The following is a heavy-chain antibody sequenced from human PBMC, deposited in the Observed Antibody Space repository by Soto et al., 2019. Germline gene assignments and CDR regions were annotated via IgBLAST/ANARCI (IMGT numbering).Heavy chain of an antibody. V-gene: IGHV1-69*06. CDR2: IIPIFGTA. J-gene: IGHJ5*02. Sequence: SVKVSCKASGGTFSSYAISWVRQAPGQGLEWMGGIIPIFGTANYAQKFLGRVTMSADTSASTAYMDLARLKSDDTAVYYCVRAHALGFSNWFDPWGRGTLVTVSS. D-gene: IGHD3-10*01. CDR1: GGTFSSYA. CDR3: VRAHALGFSNWFDP.